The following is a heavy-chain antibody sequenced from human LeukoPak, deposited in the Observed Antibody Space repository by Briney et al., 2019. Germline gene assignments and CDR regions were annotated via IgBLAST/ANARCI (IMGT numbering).Heavy chain of an antibody. V-gene: IGHV1-69*13. CDR1: GYTFTGYY. J-gene: IGHJ4*02. D-gene: IGHD2-15*01. Sequence: ASVKVSCKASGYTFTGYYMHWVRQAPGQGLEWMGGIIPIFGTANYAQKFQGRVTITADESTSTAYMELSSLRSEDTAVYYCARSDYCSGGSCYRFDYWGQGTLVTVSS. CDR3: ARSDYCSGGSCYRFDY. CDR2: IIPIFGTA.